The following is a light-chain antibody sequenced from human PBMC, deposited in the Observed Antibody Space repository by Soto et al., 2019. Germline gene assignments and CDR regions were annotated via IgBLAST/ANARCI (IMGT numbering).Light chain of an antibody. CDR1: SSDVGAYDF. CDR2: EVS. CDR3: SSHTTSNTRV. Sequence: QSALTQPASVSGSPGQSIAISCTGTSSDVGAYDFVSWYQQHPDKAPKLLIYEVSNRPSGVSDRFSGSKSVNTATLTISGLQAEDEAVYYCSSHTTSNTRVFGTGTKLTVL. J-gene: IGLJ1*01. V-gene: IGLV2-14*03.